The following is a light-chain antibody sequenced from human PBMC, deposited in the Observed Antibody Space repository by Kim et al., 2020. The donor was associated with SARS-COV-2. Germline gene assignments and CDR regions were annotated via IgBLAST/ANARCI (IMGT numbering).Light chain of an antibody. CDR2: QDS. CDR3: QAYDSSTFC. CDR1: KSGDKY. V-gene: IGLV3-1*01. J-gene: IGLJ1*01. Sequence: SYELTQPPSVSVSPGQTASITCSGDKSGDKYACWYQQKPGQSPVLVIYQDSKRPSGSPERFSGSNSGNTATLTISETQAMDEADYYCQAYDSSTFCFGAGTKVTVL.